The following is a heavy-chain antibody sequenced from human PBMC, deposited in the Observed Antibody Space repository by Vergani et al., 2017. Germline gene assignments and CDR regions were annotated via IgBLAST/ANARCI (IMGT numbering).Heavy chain of an antibody. CDR1: GGSISSGGYY. CDR3: ARHVRPCGLFDY. V-gene: IGHV4-31*03. J-gene: IGHJ4*02. CDR2: IYYSGSA. Sequence: QVQLQESGPGLVKPSQTLSLTCTVSGGSISSGGYYWSWIRQHPGKGLEWIGYIYYSGSAYYNPSLKSRVTISVDTSKNQFSLKMSSVTAADTAAYYCARHVRPCGLFDYWGQGALVTV. D-gene: IGHD2-21*01.